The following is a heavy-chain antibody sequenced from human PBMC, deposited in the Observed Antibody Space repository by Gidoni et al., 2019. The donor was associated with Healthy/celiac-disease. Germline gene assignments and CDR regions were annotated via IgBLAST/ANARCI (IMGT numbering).Heavy chain of an antibody. D-gene: IGHD4-17*01. Sequence: QVQLVESGGGAVQPGRSSRLSFAASGFTFSSYGMHWVRQAPDKGLEWVAVISYDGSNKYYADSVKGRFTISRDNSKNTLYLQMNSLRAEDTAVYYCAKANYGDYVYYYGMDVWGQGTTVTVSS. V-gene: IGHV3-30*18. CDR3: AKANYGDYVYYYGMDV. CDR1: GFTFSSYG. J-gene: IGHJ6*02. CDR2: ISYDGSNK.